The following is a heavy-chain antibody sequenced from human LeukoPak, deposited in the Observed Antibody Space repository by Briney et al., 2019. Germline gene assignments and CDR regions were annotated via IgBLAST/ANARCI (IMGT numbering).Heavy chain of an antibody. D-gene: IGHD1-26*01. CDR3: ARVRGSFSLDY. Sequence: GGSLRLSCVASGFTFSGYWMRWVRQAPGKGLECVANMNQDGSEKYYVDSVKGRFTITRDNAKNSLALQMNSLRAEDTAVYYCARVRGSFSLDYWGQGTLVSVTS. J-gene: IGHJ4*02. CDR1: GFTFSGYW. CDR2: MNQDGSEK. V-gene: IGHV3-7*01.